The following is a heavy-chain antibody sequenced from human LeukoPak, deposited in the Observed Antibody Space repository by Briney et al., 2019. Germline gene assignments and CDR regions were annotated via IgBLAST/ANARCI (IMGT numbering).Heavy chain of an antibody. Sequence: PGRSLRLSCAASGFTFSGYPMHWVRQAPGKGLDSVAIISDDGGRKFYADSVKGRFTISRDNSKNTLYPQMNSLRAEDTAVYYCARGIYSNGNMNDYWGQGTLVTVSS. CDR3: ARGIYSNGNMNDY. V-gene: IGHV3-30*04. D-gene: IGHD4-11*01. CDR2: ISDDGGRK. CDR1: GFTFSGYP. J-gene: IGHJ4*02.